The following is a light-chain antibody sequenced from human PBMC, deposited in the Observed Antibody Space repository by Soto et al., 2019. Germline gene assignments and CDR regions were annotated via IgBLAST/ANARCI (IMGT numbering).Light chain of an antibody. Sequence: QSALTQPPSASGSPGQSVTISCTGTSSDGGGYNYVSWYQQHPGKAPKLMIYDVSKRPSGVPARFSGSKSGNTASLTVSGLQAEDEADYYCSSYAGTHIVFGTGTKLTVL. V-gene: IGLV2-8*01. J-gene: IGLJ1*01. CDR3: SSYAGTHIV. CDR1: SSDGGGYNY. CDR2: DVS.